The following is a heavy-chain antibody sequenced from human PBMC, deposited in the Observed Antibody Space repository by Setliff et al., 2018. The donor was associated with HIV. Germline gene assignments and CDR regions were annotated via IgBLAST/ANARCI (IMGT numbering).Heavy chain of an antibody. CDR2: INPTGDIT. Sequence: ASVKVSCKASGYTFSSNYMHWVRQAPGQGLEWMGLINPTGDITFYPQKFQARVTMTRDTSASTVYLELRSPRSEDTAVYYCARAPKRVYYYGSATYLHDAFDIWGQGTMVTVSS. CDR1: GYTFSSNY. D-gene: IGHD3-10*01. CDR3: ARAPKRVYYYGSATYLHDAFDI. V-gene: IGHV1-46*01. J-gene: IGHJ3*02.